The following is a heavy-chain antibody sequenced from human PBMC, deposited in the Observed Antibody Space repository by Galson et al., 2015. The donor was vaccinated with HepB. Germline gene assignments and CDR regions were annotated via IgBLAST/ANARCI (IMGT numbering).Heavy chain of an antibody. CDR1: GFTFSGSA. J-gene: IGHJ6*02. CDR3: KVRYCSSTSCSYYYGMGV. CDR2: IRSKANSYAT. V-gene: IGHV3-73*01. D-gene: IGHD2-2*01. Sequence: SLRLSCAASGFTFSGSAMHWVRQASGKGLEWVGRIRSKANSYATAYAASVKGRFTISRDDSKNTAYLQMNSLKTEDTAVYYCKVRYCSSTSCSYYYGMGVWGQGTTVTVSS.